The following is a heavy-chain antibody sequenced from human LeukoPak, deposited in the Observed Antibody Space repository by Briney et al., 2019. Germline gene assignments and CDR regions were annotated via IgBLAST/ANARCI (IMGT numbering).Heavy chain of an antibody. Sequence: GGSLRLSCAASGFTFSGSAMHWVRQAPGKGLEWVSSINGSGDKTYYADSVKGRFTISRDNSKNTLYLQMNSLRAEDTAVYYCAKPARTDYADYWGQGTLVTVSS. CDR1: GFTFSGSA. CDR3: AKPARTDYADY. CDR2: INGSGDKT. V-gene: IGHV3-23*01. J-gene: IGHJ4*02. D-gene: IGHD1-14*01.